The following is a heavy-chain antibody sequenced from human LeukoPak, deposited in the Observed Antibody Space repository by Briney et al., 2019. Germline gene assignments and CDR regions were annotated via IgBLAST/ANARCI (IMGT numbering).Heavy chain of an antibody. J-gene: IGHJ6*03. D-gene: IGHD1-26*01. CDR1: GGTFSSYA. CDR3: ARGYQWGDYYYMDV. V-gene: IGHV1-69*06. Sequence: PVKVSCKASGGTFSSYAISWVRQAPGQGLEWMGGIIPIFGTANHAQKFQGRVTITADKSTSTAYMELSSLRSEDTAVYYCARGYQWGDYYYMDVWGKGTTVTVSS. CDR2: IIPIFGTA.